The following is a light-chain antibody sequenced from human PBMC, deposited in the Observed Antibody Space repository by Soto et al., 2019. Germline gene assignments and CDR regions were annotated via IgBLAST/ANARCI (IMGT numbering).Light chain of an antibody. CDR2: AAS. CDR3: HQRSTIPYT. CDR1: QTISSY. J-gene: IGKJ2*01. Sequence: DIQMTQSPSSLSASVGDRVTITCRASQTISSYLNWYQQNPGKAPKLLIYAASSLQSGVPSRFGGTGSGTDFTLTISSLQPEDFATYYCHQRSTIPYTFGQGTKLEIK. V-gene: IGKV1-39*01.